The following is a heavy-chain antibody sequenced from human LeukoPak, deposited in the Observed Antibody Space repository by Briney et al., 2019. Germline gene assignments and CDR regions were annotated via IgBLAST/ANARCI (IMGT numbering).Heavy chain of an antibody. V-gene: IGHV1-18*01. CDR2: ISAYNGNT. D-gene: IGHD1-26*01. Sequence: ASVKVSCKASGYTFTDYGITWVRQTPTQGLQWMGWISAYNGNTNYAQDIQGRATMTTDTSTTTAYMELRNLRSDDTAVYYCARGDRWESHTDYWGQGTLVTVSS. CDR3: ARGDRWESHTDY. CDR1: GYTFTDYG. J-gene: IGHJ4*02.